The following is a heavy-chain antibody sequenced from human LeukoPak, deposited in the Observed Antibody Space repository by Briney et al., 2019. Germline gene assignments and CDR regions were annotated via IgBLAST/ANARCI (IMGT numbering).Heavy chain of an antibody. Sequence: GGSLRLSCAASGFTFDDYAMHWVRQAPGKGLEWVSLITGDGSRTYYADSVKGRFTISRDNSKNSLYLQMNSRRTEDTAFYYCAKDKGMATIKDCWGQGTLVTVSS. V-gene: IGHV3-43*02. J-gene: IGHJ4*02. CDR3: AKDKGMATIKDC. CDR2: ITGDGSRT. D-gene: IGHD5-24*01. CDR1: GFTFDDYA.